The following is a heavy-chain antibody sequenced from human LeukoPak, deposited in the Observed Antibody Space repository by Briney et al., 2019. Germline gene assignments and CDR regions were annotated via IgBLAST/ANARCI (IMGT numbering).Heavy chain of an antibody. J-gene: IGHJ4*02. CDR1: GLTFSSHW. CDR3: ATQQGGNPAY. V-gene: IGHV3-74*01. D-gene: IGHD1-14*01. Sequence: GGLRLSCAASGLTFSSHWMHWVRQAPGKGLVWVSRITNDGSSTTYADSVKGRFTISRDNAKNMLYLQVNSLRAEDTAVYCCATQQGGNPAYWGQGTLVTVSS. CDR2: ITNDGSST.